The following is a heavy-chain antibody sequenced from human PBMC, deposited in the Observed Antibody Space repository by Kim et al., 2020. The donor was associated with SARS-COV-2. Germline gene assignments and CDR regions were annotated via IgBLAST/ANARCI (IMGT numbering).Heavy chain of an antibody. CDR3: ARGRITIFGVVTEFDY. Sequence: RKSRVTIAVDTSKNQFSLKLSSVTAADTAVYYCARGRITIFGVVTEFDYWGQETLVTVSS. J-gene: IGHJ4*02. V-gene: IGHV4-31*02. D-gene: IGHD3-3*01.